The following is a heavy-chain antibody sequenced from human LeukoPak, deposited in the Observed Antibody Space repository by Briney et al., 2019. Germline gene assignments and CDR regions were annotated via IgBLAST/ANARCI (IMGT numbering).Heavy chain of an antibody. CDR2: IYYSGST. V-gene: IGHV4-30-4*01. Sequence: PSETLSLTCTVSAGSLSSGDYYWNWIRQPPGKGLEWIGYIYYSGSTYYNPSLKSRVTISRDTSKNQFSLKLSSVTAADTAVYHCARDDNGAYYFDYWGQGTLVTVSS. J-gene: IGHJ4*02. CDR1: AGSLSSGDYY. D-gene: IGHD2-8*01. CDR3: ARDDNGAYYFDY.